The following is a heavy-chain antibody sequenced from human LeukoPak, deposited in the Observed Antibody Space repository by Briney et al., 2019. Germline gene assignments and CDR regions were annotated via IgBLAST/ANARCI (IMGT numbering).Heavy chain of an antibody. CDR1: GFTFSSYA. D-gene: IGHD5-18*01. Sequence: GGSLRLSCAASGFTFSSYAMSWVRQAPGKGLEWVSTVSSSGGSTFYADSMKGRFTISRDNSKNTLYLQMNSLRADDTAVYYCATYTRAFDIWGQGTMVTVSS. CDR3: ATYTRAFDI. V-gene: IGHV3-23*01. J-gene: IGHJ3*02. CDR2: VSSSGGST.